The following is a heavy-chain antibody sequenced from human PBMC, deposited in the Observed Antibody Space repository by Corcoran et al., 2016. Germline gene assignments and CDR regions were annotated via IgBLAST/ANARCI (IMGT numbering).Heavy chain of an antibody. V-gene: IGHV3-30*03. CDR2: ISYDGSNK. CDR1: GFTFSSYG. CDR3: ATGDCSSTSCYTEVLYYYYGMDV. Sequence: QVQLVESGGGVVQPGRSLRLSCAASGFTFSSYGMHWVRQAPGKGLEWVAVISYDGSNKYYADSVKGRFTISRDNSKNTLYLQMNSLRAEDTAVYYCATGDCSSTSCYTEVLYYYYGMDVWGQGTTVTVSS. D-gene: IGHD2-2*02. J-gene: IGHJ6*02.